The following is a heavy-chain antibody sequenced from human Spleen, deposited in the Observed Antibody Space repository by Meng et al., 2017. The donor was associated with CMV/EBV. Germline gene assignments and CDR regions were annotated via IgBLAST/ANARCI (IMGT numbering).Heavy chain of an antibody. CDR3: ARGGGLRLFEDAFDI. D-gene: IGHD3-3*01. J-gene: IGHJ3*02. CDR1: GGSVSSGTYY. V-gene: IGHV4-61*01. CDR2: IYDRGST. Sequence: GSLRLSCSVSGGSVSSGTYYWSWIRQPPGKGLEWLAYIYDRGSTNYNPSLNSRVTISLDTSKNQFSLKRRSVTAADTAVYYCARGGGLRLFEDAFDIWGQGTMVTVSS.